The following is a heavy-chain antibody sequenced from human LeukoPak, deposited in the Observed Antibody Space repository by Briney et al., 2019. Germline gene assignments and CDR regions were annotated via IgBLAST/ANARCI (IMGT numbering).Heavy chain of an antibody. D-gene: IGHD5-24*01. CDR1: GFTFSSYS. Sequence: GGSLRLSCAASGFTFSSYSMNWVRQAPGKGLEWVSSISSSSYIYYADSVKGRFTISRDNAKNSLYLQMNSLRAEDTAVYYCARGVEMARLDYWGQGTLVTVSS. J-gene: IGHJ4*02. V-gene: IGHV3-21*01. CDR3: ARGVEMARLDY. CDR2: ISSSSYI.